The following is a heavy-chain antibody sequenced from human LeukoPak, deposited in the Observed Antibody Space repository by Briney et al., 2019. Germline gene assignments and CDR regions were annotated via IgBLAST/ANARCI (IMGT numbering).Heavy chain of an antibody. CDR1: GGSFSSYY. J-gene: IGHJ2*01. CDR3: ARLKWGSGWYFDL. D-gene: IGHD1-26*01. Sequence: SETLSLTCAVYGGSFSSYYWSWIRQPPGKGLEWIGEINHSGSTNYNPSLKSRVTISVDTSKNQFSLKLSSVTAAGTAVYCCARLKWGSGWYFDLWGSGTLVTVSS. V-gene: IGHV4-34*01. CDR2: INHSGST.